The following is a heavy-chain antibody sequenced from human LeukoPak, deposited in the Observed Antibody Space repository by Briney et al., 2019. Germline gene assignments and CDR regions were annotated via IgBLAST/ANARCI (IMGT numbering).Heavy chain of an antibody. V-gene: IGHV4-59*08. D-gene: IGHD5-24*01. CDR1: GGSTNSYY. J-gene: IGHJ4*02. CDR2: IYYNGNT. Sequence: SETLSPTCTVSGGSTNSYYWSWIRQPPGKGLEWIGNIYYNGNTNYNPSLKSRVTISIDTSKKQFSLKQTSVTAADTAVYYCARQSREGYNIFDYWGQGTLVTVSS. CDR3: ARQSREGYNIFDY.